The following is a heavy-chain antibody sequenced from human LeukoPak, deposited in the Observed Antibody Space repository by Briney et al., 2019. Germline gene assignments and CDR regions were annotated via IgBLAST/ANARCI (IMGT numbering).Heavy chain of an antibody. J-gene: IGHJ3*02. V-gene: IGHV7-4-1*02. Sequence: ASVKVSCKASGYTYKSYAIHWVRQAPGQGLEWMGWINTNTGNPTYAQGFTGRFVFSLDTSVSTAYLQISSLKAEDTAVYYCAISVYGSGSYRDAFDIWGKGTTVTVSS. CDR1: GYTYKSYA. CDR3: AISVYGSGSYRDAFDI. CDR2: INTNTGNP. D-gene: IGHD3-10*01.